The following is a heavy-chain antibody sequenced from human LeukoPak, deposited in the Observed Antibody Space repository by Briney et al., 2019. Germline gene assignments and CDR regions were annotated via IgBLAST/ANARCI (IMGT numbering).Heavy chain of an antibody. D-gene: IGHD3-9*01. J-gene: IGHJ5*02. Sequence: PSETLSLTCTVSGGSISSYYWSWIRQPPGKGLEWIGYIYYSGSTNYNPSLKSRVTISVDTSKNQFSLKLSSVTAADTAVYYCARYSYDILTGYPKGWFDPWGQGTLVTVSS. CDR1: GGSISSYY. CDR3: ARYSYDILTGYPKGWFDP. V-gene: IGHV4-59*01. CDR2: IYYSGST.